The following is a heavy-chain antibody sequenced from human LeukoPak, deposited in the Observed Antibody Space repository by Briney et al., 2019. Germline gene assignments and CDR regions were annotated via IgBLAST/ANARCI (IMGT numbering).Heavy chain of an antibody. V-gene: IGHV3-74*01. CDR2: INSDGSST. Sequence: GGSLRLSCAASGFTFSSYYMHWVRQPPGKGLVWVSGINSDGSSTSYTDSVKGRFTISRDNAKNTLFLQMNSLRVEDTAVYYCARGVVGAANFWGQGTLVTVSS. J-gene: IGHJ4*02. D-gene: IGHD2-15*01. CDR3: ARGVVGAANF. CDR1: GFTFSSYY.